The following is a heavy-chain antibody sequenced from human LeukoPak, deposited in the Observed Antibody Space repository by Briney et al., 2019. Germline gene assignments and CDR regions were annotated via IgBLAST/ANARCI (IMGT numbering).Heavy chain of an antibody. V-gene: IGHV3-21*04. D-gene: IGHD6-19*01. Sequence: GGSLRLSCAASGITFKNYNMNWVRQAPGKGLEWVAFIGSASSYVFYADSVEGRFTISRDNAKNSLYLQMNSLKAEDTATYYCATSIGVAVAFDFWGQGTLVTVSS. CDR3: ATSIGVAVAFDF. CDR1: GITFKNYN. CDR2: IGSASSYV. J-gene: IGHJ4*02.